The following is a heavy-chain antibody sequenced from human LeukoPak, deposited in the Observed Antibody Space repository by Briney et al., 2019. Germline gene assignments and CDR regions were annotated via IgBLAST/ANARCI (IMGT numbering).Heavy chain of an antibody. Sequence: PSETLSLTCTVSGGSISSGGYYRSWIRQHPGKGLEWIGYIYYSGSTYYNPSLKGRVTISVDTSKNQFSLKLSSVTAADTAVYYCARDFKYSSSSPGGYGMDVWGQGTTVTVSS. CDR1: GGSISSGGYY. J-gene: IGHJ6*02. V-gene: IGHV4-31*03. D-gene: IGHD6-6*01. CDR3: ARDFKYSSSSPGGYGMDV. CDR2: IYYSGST.